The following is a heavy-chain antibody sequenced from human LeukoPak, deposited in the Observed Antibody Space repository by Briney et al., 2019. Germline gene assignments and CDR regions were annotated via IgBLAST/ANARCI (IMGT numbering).Heavy chain of an antibody. CDR1: GGSISSYY. CDR3: ARDESSIAVAGTDAFDI. J-gene: IGHJ3*02. CDR2: IYTSGST. Sequence: SETLSLTCTVSGGSISSYYRSWIRQPAGRGLEWIGRIYTSGSTNYNPSLKSRVTMSVDTSKNQFSLKLSSVTAADTAVYYCARDESSIAVAGTDAFDIWGQGTMVTVSS. D-gene: IGHD6-19*01. V-gene: IGHV4-4*07.